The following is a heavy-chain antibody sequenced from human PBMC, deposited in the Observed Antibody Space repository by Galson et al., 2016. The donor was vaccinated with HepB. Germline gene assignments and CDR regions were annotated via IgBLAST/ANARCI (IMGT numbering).Heavy chain of an antibody. Sequence: SLRLSCAASGFTFSSSAMLWVRQAPGKRPESVSAISSNGGTTYYANSVKGRFTISRDNSKNTLYLQMGGLRAEDMAVYYCARQSDCSSISCPSDYWGQGTLVTVSS. CDR3: ARQSDCSSISCPSDY. CDR1: GFTFSSSA. CDR2: ISSNGGTT. J-gene: IGHJ4*02. D-gene: IGHD2-2*01. V-gene: IGHV3-64*01.